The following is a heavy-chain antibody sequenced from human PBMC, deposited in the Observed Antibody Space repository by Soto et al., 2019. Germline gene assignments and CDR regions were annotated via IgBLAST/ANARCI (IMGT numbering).Heavy chain of an antibody. V-gene: IGHV3-49*03. CDR2: IRSKAYGGTT. J-gene: IGHJ5*02. CDR3: TRGEEYQLVPRWFDP. D-gene: IGHD2-2*01. Sequence: GGSLRLSCTASGFTFGDYAMSWFRQAPGKGLEWVGFIRSKAYGGTTEYAASVKGRFTISRDDSKSIAYLQMNSLKTEDTAVYYCTRGEEYQLVPRWFDPWGQGTLVTVSS. CDR1: GFTFGDYA.